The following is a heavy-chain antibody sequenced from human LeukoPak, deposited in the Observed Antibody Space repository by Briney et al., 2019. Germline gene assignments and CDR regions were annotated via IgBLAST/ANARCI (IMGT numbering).Heavy chain of an antibody. CDR3: ARNSGSYYAPFDY. CDR1: GYTFTGYY. Sequence: ASVKVSCKASGYTFTGYYMHWVRQAPGQGLEWMGWINPNSGGTNYAQKFQGRVTMTRDTSISTAYMELSRLRSDDTAVYYCARNSGSYYAPFDYWGQGTLVTVSS. D-gene: IGHD1-26*01. J-gene: IGHJ4*02. CDR2: INPNSGGT. V-gene: IGHV1-2*02.